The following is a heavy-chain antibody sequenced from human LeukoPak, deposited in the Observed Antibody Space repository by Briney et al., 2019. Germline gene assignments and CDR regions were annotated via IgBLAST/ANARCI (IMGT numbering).Heavy chain of an antibody. J-gene: IGHJ4*02. CDR3: ARGHLPYGDSLDY. D-gene: IGHD4-17*01. V-gene: IGHV4-30-4*01. CDR1: GGSISSGDYY. Sequence: SETLSLTCTVSGGSISSGDYYWSWIRQPPGKGLEWIGYIYYSGSTYYNPSLKSRVTISVDTSKNQFSLKLSSVTAADTAVYYCARGHLPYGDSLDYWGQGTLVTVSS. CDR2: IYYSGST.